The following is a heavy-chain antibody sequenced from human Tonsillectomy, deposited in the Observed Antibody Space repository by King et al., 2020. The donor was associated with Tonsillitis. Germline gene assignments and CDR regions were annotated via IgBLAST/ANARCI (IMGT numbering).Heavy chain of an antibody. CDR1: GINFINAW. Sequence: VQLVESGGDLVKPGGSLILYCAASGINFINAWMSGVRQVPGRGREGGVRIKRKHNGGTTDYAAPVEGIFTIPRDDSKSTLFLQMNSLKTEATAVYYCITDRRGYSSGWYGAYDVWGQGTTVTVSS. J-gene: IGHJ3*01. CDR2: IKRKHNGGTT. D-gene: IGHD6-19*01. CDR3: ITDRRGYSSGWYGAYDV. V-gene: IGHV3-15*01.